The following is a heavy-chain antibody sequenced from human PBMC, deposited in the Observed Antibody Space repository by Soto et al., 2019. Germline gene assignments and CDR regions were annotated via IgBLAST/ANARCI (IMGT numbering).Heavy chain of an antibody. D-gene: IGHD6-6*01. J-gene: IGHJ6*02. CDR1: GGSFSSYY. CDR3: WSLGVAYSISPYGMDV. Sequence: PSETLSLTCTFSGGSFSSYYWLWIRQPAGRGLEWIGRMYATRSTNYNPSLKSRVTIALDTSKNQFPLKLTFMTAADAAVYYCWSLGVAYSISPYGMDVWGQGTTVTVS. CDR2: MYATRST. V-gene: IGHV4-4*07.